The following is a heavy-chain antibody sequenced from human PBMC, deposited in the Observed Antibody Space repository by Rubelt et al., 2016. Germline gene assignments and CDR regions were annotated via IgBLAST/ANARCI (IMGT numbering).Heavy chain of an antibody. J-gene: IGHJ4*02. D-gene: IGHD6-6*01. V-gene: IGHV3-30*18. CDR2: ISYDGSNK. CDR1: GFTFSSYG. CDR3: AKAIEKQQLGNFDY. Sequence: QVQLVESGGGVVQPGRSLRLSCAASGFTFSSYGMHWVRQAPGKGLEWVAVISYDGSNKYYAVAGKGRFTISRDNSKNTLYLQMNSLRAEDTAVYYCAKAIEKQQLGNFDYWGQGTLVTVSS.